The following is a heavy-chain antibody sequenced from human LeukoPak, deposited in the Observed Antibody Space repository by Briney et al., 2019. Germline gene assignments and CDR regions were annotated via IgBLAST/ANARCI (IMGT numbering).Heavy chain of an antibody. CDR1: GFTFSSYA. CDR3: AKNTGLGGVVVVRPGGMDV. CDR2: ISGSGGST. J-gene: IGHJ6*02. V-gene: IGHV3-23*01. D-gene: IGHD3-22*01. Sequence: PGGSLRLSCAASGFTFSSYAMSWVRQAPGKGLEWVSAISGSGGSTYYADSVKGRFTISRDNSKNTLYLQMNSLRAEDTAVYYCAKNTGLGGVVVVRPGGMDVWGQGTTVTVSS.